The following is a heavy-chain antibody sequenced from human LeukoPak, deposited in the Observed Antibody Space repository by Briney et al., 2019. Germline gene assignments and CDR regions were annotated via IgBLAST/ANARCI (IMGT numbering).Heavy chain of an antibody. CDR3: AKSYSSDFYYGGDYFDY. J-gene: IGHJ4*02. CDR1: GITFSSYA. V-gene: IGHV3-23*01. Sequence: PGGSLRLSCVVSGITFSSYAMNWVRQAPGKGLEWVSGISPSGDSTFYADSVKGRFTISRDNSKNTLYLQMNSLRAEDTALYYCAKSYSSDFYYGGDYFDYWGQGTLVTVSS. D-gene: IGHD3-22*01. CDR2: ISPSGDST.